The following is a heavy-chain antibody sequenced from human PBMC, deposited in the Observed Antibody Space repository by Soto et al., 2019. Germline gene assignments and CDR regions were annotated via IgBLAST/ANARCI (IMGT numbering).Heavy chain of an antibody. CDR3: ARGVGSSPPQY. V-gene: IGHV4-38-2*01. D-gene: IGHD1-26*01. Sequence: PSETLSLTCAVSGYSISSGYHWGWIRQPPGQGLEWIGYIYASGSPYYNPSLKSRVTISADTSKNQISLKLTSPTAADTAVYYCARGVGSSPPQYWGRGTLVT. CDR1: GYSISSGYH. J-gene: IGHJ4*02. CDR2: IYASGSP.